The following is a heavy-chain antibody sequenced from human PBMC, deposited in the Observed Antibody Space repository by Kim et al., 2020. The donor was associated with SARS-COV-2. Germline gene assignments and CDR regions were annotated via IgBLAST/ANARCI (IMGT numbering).Heavy chain of an antibody. CDR3: AKLGGGSGSYYKVREAVDY. Sequence: GGSLRLSCAASGFTFSSYGMHWVRQAPGKGLEWVAVISYDGSNKYYADSVKGRFTISRDNSKNTLYLQMNSLRAEDTAVYYCAKLGGGSGSYYKVREAVDYWGQGTLVTVSS. V-gene: IGHV3-30*18. D-gene: IGHD3-10*01. CDR2: ISYDGSNK. J-gene: IGHJ4*02. CDR1: GFTFSSYG.